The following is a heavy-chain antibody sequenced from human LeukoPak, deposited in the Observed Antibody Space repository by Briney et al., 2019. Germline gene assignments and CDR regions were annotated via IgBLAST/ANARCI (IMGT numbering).Heavy chain of an antibody. CDR3: ARDLYGPIDY. CDR2: ISSSSSYI. D-gene: IGHD2-2*02. CDR1: GFTFSSYS. Sequence: GGSLRLSCAASGFTFSSYSMNWVRQAPGKGLEWVSSISSSSSYIYYADSVKGRFTISRDNSKNTLYLQMNSLRAEGTAVYYCARDLYGPIDYWGQGTLVTVSS. J-gene: IGHJ4*02. V-gene: IGHV3-21*01.